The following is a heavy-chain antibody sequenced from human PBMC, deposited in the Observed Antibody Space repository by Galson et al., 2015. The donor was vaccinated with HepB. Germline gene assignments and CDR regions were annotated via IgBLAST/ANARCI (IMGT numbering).Heavy chain of an antibody. CDR2: IIPIFGTA. Sequence: SVKVSCKASGGTFSSYAISWVRQAPGQGLEWMGRIIPIFGTANYAQKFQGRVTITADESTSTAYMELSSLRSEDTAVYYCARGNYDFWSGIYDYYYMDVWGKGTTVTVSS. J-gene: IGHJ6*03. CDR3: ARGNYDFWSGIYDYYYMDV. V-gene: IGHV1-69*13. CDR1: GGTFSSYA. D-gene: IGHD3-3*01.